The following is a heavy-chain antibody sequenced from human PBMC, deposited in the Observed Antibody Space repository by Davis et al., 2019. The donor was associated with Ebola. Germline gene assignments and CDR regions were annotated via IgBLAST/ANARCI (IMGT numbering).Heavy chain of an antibody. CDR1: GYSFTSYW. J-gene: IGHJ6*02. CDR2: IDPSDSYT. D-gene: IGHD5-18*01. CDR3: ARVDTAYYYYGMDV. Sequence: GESLKISCKGSGYSFTSYWISWVRQMPGKGLEWMGRIDPSDSYTNYSPSFQGHVTIAADKSISTAYLQWSSLKASDTAMYYCARVDTAYYYYGMDVWGRGTTVTVSS. V-gene: IGHV5-10-1*01.